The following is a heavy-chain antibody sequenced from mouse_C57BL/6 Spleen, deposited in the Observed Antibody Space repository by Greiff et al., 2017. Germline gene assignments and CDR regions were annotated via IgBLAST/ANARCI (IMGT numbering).Heavy chain of an antibody. CDR2: IHPNSGST. D-gene: IGHD4-1*01. Sequence: VQLQQPGAELVKPGASVKLSCKASGYTFTSYWMHWVKQRPGQGLEWIGMIHPNSGSTNYNEKFKSKATLTVDKSSSTAYMQLSSLTSEDSAVYYCATANWDVGDFDYWGQGTTLTVSS. V-gene: IGHV1-64*01. J-gene: IGHJ2*01. CDR3: ATANWDVGDFDY. CDR1: GYTFTSYW.